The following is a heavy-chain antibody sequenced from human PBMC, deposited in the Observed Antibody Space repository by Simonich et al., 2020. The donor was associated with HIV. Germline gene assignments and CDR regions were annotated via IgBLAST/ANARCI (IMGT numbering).Heavy chain of an antibody. D-gene: IGHD4-17*01. CDR3: ARRHPTTVTTPYFDY. V-gene: IGHV4-34*01. CDR2: ITHSENT. J-gene: IGHJ4*02. CDR1: GGSFSGYY. Sequence: QVQLQQWGAGLLKPSETLSLTCAVYGGSFSGYYWGWIRQPPGKGLEWIGEITHSENTNYNPSLKGRVTISVDTSKNQFSLKLSSVTAADTAVYYCARRHPTTVTTPYFDYWGQGTLVTVSS.